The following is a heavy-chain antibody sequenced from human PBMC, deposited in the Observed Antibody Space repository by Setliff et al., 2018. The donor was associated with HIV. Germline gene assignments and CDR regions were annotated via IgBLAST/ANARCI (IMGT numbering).Heavy chain of an antibody. CDR2: IYYTGNP. V-gene: IGHV4-39*01. J-gene: IGHJ5*02. CDR3: ARPGMATLKVWVDN. Sequence: SETLSLTCTVSGRSISSSTYYWGWLRQPPGKGLEWIGSIYYTGNPQYNPSLKSRVTISVDTSKNQFSLRLRSVTAADTAVYYCARPGMATLKVWVDNWGQGTLVTVSS. D-gene: IGHD5-12*01. CDR1: GRSISSSTYY.